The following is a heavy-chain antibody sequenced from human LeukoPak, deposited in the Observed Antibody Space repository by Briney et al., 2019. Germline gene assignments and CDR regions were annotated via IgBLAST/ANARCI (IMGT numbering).Heavy chain of an antibody. CDR1: GGSISSSSYY. D-gene: IGHD3-22*01. V-gene: IGHV4-39*07. CDR3: AGTVVQARFAGGY. J-gene: IGHJ4*02. Sequence: SETLSLTCTVSGGSISSSSYYWGWIRQPPGKGLEWIGSIYYSGSTYYNPSLKSRVTISVDTSKNQFSLKLSSVTAADTAVYYCAGTVVQARFAGGYWGQGTLVTVSS. CDR2: IYYSGST.